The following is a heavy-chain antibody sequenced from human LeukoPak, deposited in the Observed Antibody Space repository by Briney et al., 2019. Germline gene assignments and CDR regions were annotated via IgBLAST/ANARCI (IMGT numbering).Heavy chain of an antibody. Sequence: SETLSLTCAVYGGSFSGYYWSWIRQPPGKGLEWIGEINHSGSTNYNPSLKSRVTISVDTSKNQFSLKLSSVTAADTAVYYCARGAVEDYGVYAFDYWGQGTLVTVSS. CDR1: GGSFSGYY. CDR2: INHSGST. D-gene: IGHD4-17*01. CDR3: ARGAVEDYGVYAFDY. V-gene: IGHV4-34*01. J-gene: IGHJ4*02.